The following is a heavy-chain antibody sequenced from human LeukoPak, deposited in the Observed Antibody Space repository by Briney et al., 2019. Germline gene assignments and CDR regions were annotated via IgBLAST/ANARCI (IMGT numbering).Heavy chain of an antibody. CDR1: GYSISSSYY. D-gene: IGHD6-6*01. Sequence: PETPSLTCIVSGYSISSSYYWGWIRQPPGKGLEWIGRISSSGSTNYNPSLKSRVTISVDTSKNQFSLKLSSVTAADTAVYYCARGTAARAIDYWGQGTLVTVSS. CDR2: ISSSGST. CDR3: ARGTAARAIDY. J-gene: IGHJ4*02. V-gene: IGHV4-38-2*02.